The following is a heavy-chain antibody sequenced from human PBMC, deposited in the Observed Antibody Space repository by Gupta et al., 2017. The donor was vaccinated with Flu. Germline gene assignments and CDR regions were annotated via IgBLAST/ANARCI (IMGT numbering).Heavy chain of an antibody. CDR3: AREGDFRSGYYGDY. V-gene: IGHV7-4-1*02. CDR2: INTNTGNP. Sequence: QVQLVQSGSELKKPGASVKVSCKDSVYTFTNYAIHWVRQAPGQGLQWMGWINTNTGNPTYAQGFTGRFGFSLDTSVSTAYLQVSSLKAEDTAFYYCAREGDFRSGYYGDYWGQGCLFTVS. CDR1: VYTFTNYA. D-gene: IGHD3-3*01. J-gene: IGHJ4*02.